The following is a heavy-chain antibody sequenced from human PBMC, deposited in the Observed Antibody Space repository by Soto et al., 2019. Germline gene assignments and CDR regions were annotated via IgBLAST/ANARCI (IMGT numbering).Heavy chain of an antibody. CDR3: ARGEYYDILTGWGGGMDV. Sequence: QVQLVQSGAEVKKPGSSVKVSCKASGGTFSSYAISWVRQAPGQGLEWMGGIIPIFGTANYAQKFQGRVTITANESTSTAYMELSSLRSEDTAVYYCARGEYYDILTGWGGGMDVWGQGTTVTVSS. J-gene: IGHJ6*02. CDR1: GGTFSSYA. V-gene: IGHV1-69*01. CDR2: IIPIFGTA. D-gene: IGHD3-9*01.